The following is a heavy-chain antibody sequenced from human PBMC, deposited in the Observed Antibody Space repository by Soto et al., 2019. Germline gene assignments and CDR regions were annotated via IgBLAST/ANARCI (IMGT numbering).Heavy chain of an antibody. D-gene: IGHD3-3*02. Sequence: QVQLEQSGAEVKKPGSSVKVSCKASGGTFSNSAISWVRQAPGQGLEWMGGIMPIFRTPDYAQKFQGRVTVTADESTNTAYMELSGLRSDDTAVYYCARDKDRQQLGGNYYYILDVWGQGTTVTVSS. CDR2: IMPIFRTP. CDR3: ARDKDRQQLGGNYYYILDV. CDR1: GGTFSNSA. V-gene: IGHV1-69*12. J-gene: IGHJ6*02.